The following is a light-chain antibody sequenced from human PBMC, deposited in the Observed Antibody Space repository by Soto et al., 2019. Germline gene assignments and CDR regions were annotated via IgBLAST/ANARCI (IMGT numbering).Light chain of an antibody. J-gene: IGLJ1*01. CDR3: ISYTGSSTSYV. V-gene: IGLV2-14*01. CDR2: AVS. CDR1: SSDVGSYDH. Sequence: QSALTQPASVSGSPGQSITISCSGTSSDVGSYDHVAWYQQFPGKTPKLMIYAVSNRPSGVSNRFSGSKSGNTASLTISGLQAEDEADDYCISYTGSSTSYVFGTGTKVTVL.